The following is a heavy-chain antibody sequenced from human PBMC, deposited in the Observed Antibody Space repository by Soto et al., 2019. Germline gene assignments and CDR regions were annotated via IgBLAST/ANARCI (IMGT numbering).Heavy chain of an antibody. Sequence: GGSLRLSCAASGFTFSSYSMNWVRQAPGKGLEWASYISSSSSTIYYADSVKGRFTISRDNAKNSLYLQMNSLRDEDTAVYYCARAGYSYGRNWFDPWGQGTLVTVSS. D-gene: IGHD5-18*01. CDR3: ARAGYSYGRNWFDP. V-gene: IGHV3-48*02. CDR1: GFTFSSYS. J-gene: IGHJ5*02. CDR2: ISSSSSTI.